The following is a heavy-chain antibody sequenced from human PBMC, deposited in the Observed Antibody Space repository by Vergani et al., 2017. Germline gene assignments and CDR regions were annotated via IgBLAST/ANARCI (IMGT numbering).Heavy chain of an antibody. J-gene: IGHJ6*02. V-gene: IGHV3-48*01. Sequence: EVQLVESGGGLVQPGGPLRLSCAASGFTFSSYSMNWVRPAPGTGLEWVAYISVGSSTIYYAGSVKGRFTISRDNAKISLYLQMNSLSADDTAVYYCARAGIAVAALARGYYYAMDVWGQGTTVTVSS. D-gene: IGHD6-19*01. CDR3: ARAGIAVAALARGYYYAMDV. CDR2: ISVGSSTI. CDR1: GFTFSSYS.